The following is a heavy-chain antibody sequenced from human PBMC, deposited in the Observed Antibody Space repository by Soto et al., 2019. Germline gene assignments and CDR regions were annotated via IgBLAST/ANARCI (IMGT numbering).Heavy chain of an antibody. CDR3: ASRVPHGTYGAPYFQH. V-gene: IGHV3-30*03. CDR2: ISFDGSNK. D-gene: IGHD1-26*01. Sequence: LRLSCAASGFTFSSYGMHWVRQAPGKGLEWVAVISFDGSNKYSADSVKGRFTISRDNSKNTLYLQMNSLRAEDTAMYYCASRVPHGTYGAPYFQHWGQGTLVTVSS. CDR1: GFTFSSYG. J-gene: IGHJ1*01.